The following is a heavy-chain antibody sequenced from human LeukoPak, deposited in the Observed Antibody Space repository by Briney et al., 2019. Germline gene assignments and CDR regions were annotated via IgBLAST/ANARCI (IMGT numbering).Heavy chain of an antibody. Sequence: GSLRLSCAASGFTFSSYWMHWVRQAPGKGLVWVSRINSDGSSTSYADSVKGRFTISRDNAKNTLYLQMNSLRAEDTAVYYCAKDSAVIAVAGIKFDPWGQGTLVTVSS. V-gene: IGHV3-74*01. CDR3: AKDSAVIAVAGIKFDP. J-gene: IGHJ5*02. CDR2: INSDGSST. CDR1: GFTFSSYW. D-gene: IGHD6-19*01.